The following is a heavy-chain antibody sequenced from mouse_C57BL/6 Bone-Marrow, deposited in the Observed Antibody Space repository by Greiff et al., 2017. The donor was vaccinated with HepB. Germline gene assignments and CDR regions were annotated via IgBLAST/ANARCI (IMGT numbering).Heavy chain of an antibody. CDR1: GFTFSSYG. V-gene: IGHV5-6*01. CDR2: ISSGGSYT. D-gene: IGHD4-1*01. CDR3: ARDWVAMDY. J-gene: IGHJ4*01. Sequence: EVKLMESGGDLVKPGGSLKLSCAASGFTFSSYGMSWVRQTPDKRLEWVATISSGGSYTYYPDSVKGRFTISRDNAKNTLYLQMSSLKSEDTAMYYCARDWVAMDYWGQGTSVTVSS.